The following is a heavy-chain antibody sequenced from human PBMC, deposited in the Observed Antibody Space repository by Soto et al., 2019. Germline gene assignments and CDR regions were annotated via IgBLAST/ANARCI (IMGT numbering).Heavy chain of an antibody. D-gene: IGHD3-10*01. J-gene: IGHJ6*02. CDR1: GGSFTSYG. CDR3: ARDSGEYYGSLSYYGMDV. V-gene: IGHV1-18*01. Sequence: ASVEVSCKASGGSFTSYGISWVRQAHGKGLEWMGWISAYNGNTNYAQKLQGRVTMTTDTSTSTAYMELRSLRSDDTAVYYCARDSGEYYGSLSYYGMDVWGQGTTVTVSS. CDR2: ISAYNGNT.